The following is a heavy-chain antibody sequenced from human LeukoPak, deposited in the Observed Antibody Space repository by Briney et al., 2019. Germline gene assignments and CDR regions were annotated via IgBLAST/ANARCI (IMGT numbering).Heavy chain of an antibody. CDR3: ARGRRYCSSGSCYSSWFDP. Sequence: PSETLSLTCTVSGGSISSYYWSWIRQPAGKGLEWIGRIYTSGSTNYNPSLKSRITMSVDTSKNQFSLKLDSVTAADTAVYYCARGRRYCSSGSCYSSWFDPWGQGTLVTVSS. V-gene: IGHV4-4*07. J-gene: IGHJ5*02. D-gene: IGHD2-15*01. CDR2: IYTSGST. CDR1: GGSISSYY.